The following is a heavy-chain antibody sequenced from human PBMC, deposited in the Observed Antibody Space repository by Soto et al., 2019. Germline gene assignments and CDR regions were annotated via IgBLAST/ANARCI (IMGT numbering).Heavy chain of an antibody. CDR2: ISGSGGST. V-gene: IGHV3-23*01. CDR3: AKFGGDIAVAGNLDY. J-gene: IGHJ4*02. Sequence: PGGSLRLSCAASGFTFSSYAMHWVRQAPGKGLEWVSAISGSGGSTYYADSVKGRFTISRDNSKNTLYLQMNSLRAEDTAVYYCAKFGGDIAVAGNLDYWGQGTLVTVSS. D-gene: IGHD6-19*01. CDR1: GFTFSSYA.